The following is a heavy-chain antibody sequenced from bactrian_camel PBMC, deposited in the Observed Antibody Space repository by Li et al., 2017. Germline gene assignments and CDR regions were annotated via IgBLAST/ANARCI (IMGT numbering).Heavy chain of an antibody. CDR1: GDTQNTAY. V-gene: IGHV3S53*01. Sequence: HVQLVESGGGSVEAGGSLRLSCAYSGDTQNTAYMAWFRQFPGKDREGVAAIHRDGRTKYGDRVKGRFTISKDNSERILYLQMDSLKPEDTATYYCAADPQWWLLMANYNYWGQGTQVTVS. J-gene: IGHJ4*01. D-gene: IGHD7*01. CDR3: AADPQWWLLMANYNY. CDR2: IHRDGRT.